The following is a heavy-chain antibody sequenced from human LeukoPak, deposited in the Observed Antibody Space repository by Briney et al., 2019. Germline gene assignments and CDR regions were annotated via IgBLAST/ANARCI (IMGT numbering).Heavy chain of an antibody. V-gene: IGHV3-15*01. CDR1: GFTFSNAW. CDR3: TTGVTFGPAPYYYYYYMDV. CDR2: IKSKTDGGTT. Sequence: GGSLRLSCAASGFTFSNAWMSWVRQAPGKGLEWVGRIKSKTDGGTTDYAAPVKGRFTISRDDSKNTLYLQMNSLKTEDTAVYYCTTGVTFGPAPYYYYYYMDVWGKGTTVTVSS. D-gene: IGHD5-18*01. J-gene: IGHJ6*03.